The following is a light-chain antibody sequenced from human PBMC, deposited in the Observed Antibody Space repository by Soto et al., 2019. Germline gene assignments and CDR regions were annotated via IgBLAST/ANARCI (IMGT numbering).Light chain of an antibody. CDR2: LGS. J-gene: IGKJ2*01. V-gene: IGKV2-28*01. CDR1: QSLLHSNGYNY. Sequence: DIVMTQSPLSLPVTPGEPASISCRSSQSLLHSNGYNYLDWYLQKPGQSPQLLIYLGSNRASGVPDRFSGSGSGIDFTLKISRVEAEDVGVYYCMQALQTPPTFGQGTKLEIK. CDR3: MQALQTPPT.